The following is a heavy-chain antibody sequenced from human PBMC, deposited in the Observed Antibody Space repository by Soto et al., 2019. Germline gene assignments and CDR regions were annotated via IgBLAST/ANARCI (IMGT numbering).Heavy chain of an antibody. D-gene: IGHD6-6*01. CDR1: GFTFSSYA. V-gene: IGHV3-23*01. J-gene: IGHJ4*02. CDR3: AKEAPRPVPFDS. CDR2: IGSSGRT. Sequence: PGGSLRLSCAASGFTFSSYAMSWVRQAPGKGLEWVSSIGSSGRTYYADSVKGRFTISRDNSKNTLFLQMNSLRAEDTAIYYCAKEAPRPVPFDSWGQGTLVTVSS.